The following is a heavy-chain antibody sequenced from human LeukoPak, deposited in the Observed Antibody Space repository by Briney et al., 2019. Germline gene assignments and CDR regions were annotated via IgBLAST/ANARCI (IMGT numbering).Heavy chain of an antibody. CDR3: AKDGGRGGAAAGSAFDY. Sequence: PGGSLRLSCTASGFTFSSFAMSWVSQAPGKGLEWVSGISGSGGSTYYADSVKGRFTISRDNSKNTLYLRMNSLRAEDTAVYKCAKDGGRGGAAAGSAFDYWGQGTLVTVSS. D-gene: IGHD6-13*01. V-gene: IGHV3-23*01. J-gene: IGHJ4*02. CDR2: ISGSGGST. CDR1: GFTFSSFA.